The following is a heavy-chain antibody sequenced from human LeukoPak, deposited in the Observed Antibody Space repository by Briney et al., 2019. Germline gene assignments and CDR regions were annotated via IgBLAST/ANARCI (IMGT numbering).Heavy chain of an antibody. Sequence: ASVKVSCKASGYTFTGYYMHWVRQAPGQRLEWMGWINTGNGNTKYSQKFQGRVTFTKDTSASTASMELSSLRSEDTAMYYCARERAVGATTSCFDPWGQGTLVTVSS. J-gene: IGHJ5*02. V-gene: IGHV1-3*04. CDR1: GYTFTGYY. D-gene: IGHD1-26*01. CDR3: ARERAVGATTSCFDP. CDR2: INTGNGNT.